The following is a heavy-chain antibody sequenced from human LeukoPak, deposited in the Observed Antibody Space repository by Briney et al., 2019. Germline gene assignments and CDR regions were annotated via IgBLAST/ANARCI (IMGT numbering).Heavy chain of an antibody. CDR2: ISHDGSKK. D-gene: IGHD3-10*01. CDR1: GFTFSSYG. Sequence: GRSLRLSCAASGFTFSSYGMHWVRQAPGKGLEWVAVISHDGSKKYYADSVKGRFTISRDNAKNSLYLQMNSLRAEDTAVYYCARGIDIWGQGTMVTVSS. CDR3: ARGIDI. J-gene: IGHJ3*02. V-gene: IGHV3-30*03.